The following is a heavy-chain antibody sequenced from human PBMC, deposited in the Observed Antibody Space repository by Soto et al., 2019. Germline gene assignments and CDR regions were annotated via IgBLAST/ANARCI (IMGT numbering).Heavy chain of an antibody. Sequence: EVQLMESGGDLVKPGGSPRLSCAASGFIFSHAWFHWVRQPPGKGLELVGRVKNNGGATDYAASVKGRFTISRDDSKDTVYLQMSSLRTEDTAIYYCAADLGPAYDSNNWFDPWGQGTLVTVSS. D-gene: IGHD2-21*01. V-gene: IGHV3-15*07. CDR3: AADLGPAYDSNNWFDP. CDR2: VKNNGGAT. CDR1: GFIFSHAW. J-gene: IGHJ5*02.